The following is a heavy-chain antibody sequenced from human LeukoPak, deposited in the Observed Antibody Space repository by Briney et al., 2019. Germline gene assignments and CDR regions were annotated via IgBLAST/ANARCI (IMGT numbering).Heavy chain of an antibody. CDR3: ARAVGDTVTLYYFDY. Sequence: EASVKVSCKASGYTFTNYAMNWVRQAPGQGLEWMGWINTNTGNPTYAQGFTGRFVFSLDTSVSTAYLQISSLKAEDTAVYYCARAVGDTVTLYYFDYWGQGTLVTVSS. CDR2: INTNTGNP. J-gene: IGHJ4*02. D-gene: IGHD4-17*01. V-gene: IGHV7-4-1*02. CDR1: GYTFTNYA.